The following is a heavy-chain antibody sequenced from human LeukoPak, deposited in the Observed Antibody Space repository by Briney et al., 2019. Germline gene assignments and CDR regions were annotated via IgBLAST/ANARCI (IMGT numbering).Heavy chain of an antibody. J-gene: IGHJ4*02. D-gene: IGHD1/OR15-1a*01. CDR2: ISDSGDNT. CDR3: AKVYWNNYYYDY. V-gene: IGHV3-23*01. CDR1: GFTLSTYA. Sequence: GGSLRLSCAASGFTLSTYAMSWVRQAPGKGLEWVSAISDSGDNTHYADSVKGRFTIFRDSSKSTLYLQMNSLRADDTAVYYCAKVYWNNYYYDYWGQGTLVTVSS.